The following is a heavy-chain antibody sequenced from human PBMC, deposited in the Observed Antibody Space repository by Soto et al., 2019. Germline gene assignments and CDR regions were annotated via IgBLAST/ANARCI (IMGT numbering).Heavy chain of an antibody. CDR3: AGGDYYHSSGYYFYYYTMDV. CDR1: GGSISSSSYY. V-gene: IGHV4-39*01. J-gene: IGHJ6*02. Sequence: PWEALSLTCPVSGGSISSSSYYWGWIRQPPGKGLEWIGNVYYGGSTYYNPSLKSRVTISVETSKSQFSLKLSSVTAADTAVYYCAGGDYYHSSGYYFYYYTMDVWGQGTTVTVSS. D-gene: IGHD3-22*01. CDR2: VYYGGST.